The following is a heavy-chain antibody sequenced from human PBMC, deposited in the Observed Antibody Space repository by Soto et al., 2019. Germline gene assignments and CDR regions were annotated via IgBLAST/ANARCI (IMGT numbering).Heavy chain of an antibody. CDR1: GFTFSGFD. Sequence: GGSLRLSCEASGFTFSGFDMHWVRQPTGKGLEWVSSIGTAGDTYYAVSVKGRFTISRDNAKNSLSLQMNSLRAGDTAVYYCARDHYPYGMDVWGQGTTVTVSS. CDR3: ARDHYPYGMDV. CDR2: IGTAGDT. V-gene: IGHV3-13*01. J-gene: IGHJ6*02. D-gene: IGHD3-10*01.